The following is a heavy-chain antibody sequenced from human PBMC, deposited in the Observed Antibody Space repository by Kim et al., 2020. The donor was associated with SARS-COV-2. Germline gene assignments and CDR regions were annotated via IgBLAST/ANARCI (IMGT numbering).Heavy chain of an antibody. CDR2: IYYSGST. J-gene: IGHJ6*02. Sequence: SETLSLTCTVSGGSISSSSYYWGWIRQPPGKGLEWIGSIYYSGSTYYNPSLKSRVTISVDTTKNQFSLKLSSVTAADTAVYYCASSPLSIAAAGYYHYGMDVWGQGTTVTVSS. D-gene: IGHD6-13*01. CDR3: ASSPLSIAAAGYYHYGMDV. CDR1: GGSISSSSYY. V-gene: IGHV4-39*01.